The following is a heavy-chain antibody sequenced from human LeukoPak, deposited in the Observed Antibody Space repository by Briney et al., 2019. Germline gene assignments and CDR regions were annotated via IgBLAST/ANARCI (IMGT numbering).Heavy chain of an antibody. CDR1: GFTFSSYG. V-gene: IGHV3-23*01. Sequence: GGSLRLSCAPSGFTFSSYGMSWVRQAPGKGLEWVSATSGSGGSTYYADSVKGRFTISRDNSKNTVYLQTNSRRAEDTAVYYCAKDSLSWNDFSDAFDIWGQGTMVTVSS. D-gene: IGHD1-1*01. CDR2: TSGSGGST. CDR3: AKDSLSWNDFSDAFDI. J-gene: IGHJ3*02.